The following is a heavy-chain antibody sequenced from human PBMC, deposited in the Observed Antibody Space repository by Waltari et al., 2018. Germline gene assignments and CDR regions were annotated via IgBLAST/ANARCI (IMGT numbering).Heavy chain of an antibody. V-gene: IGHV4-34*01. J-gene: IGHJ4*02. CDR1: GGSFSGYY. Sequence: QVQLQQWGAGLLKPSETLSLTCAVYGGSFSGYYWSWIRQPPGKGLEWIGEINHSGSTNYNPSLKSRVTISVETSKNQFSLKLSSVTAADTAVYYCARGTATDYWGQGTLVTVSS. CDR3: ARGTATDY. CDR2: INHSGST.